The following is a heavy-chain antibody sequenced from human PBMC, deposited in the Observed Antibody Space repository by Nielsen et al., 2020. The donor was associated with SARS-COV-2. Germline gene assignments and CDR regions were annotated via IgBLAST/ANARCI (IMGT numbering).Heavy chain of an antibody. Sequence: GESLKISCAASGFTFSSYGMHWDRQAPGKGLEWVAVISYDGSNKYYADSVKGRFTISRDNSKNTLYLQMNSLRAEDTAVYYCAKDRAAAAWWGGPFDYWGQGTLVTVSS. CDR1: GFTFSSYG. CDR2: ISYDGSNK. J-gene: IGHJ4*02. CDR3: AKDRAAAAWWGGPFDY. V-gene: IGHV3-30*18. D-gene: IGHD6-13*01.